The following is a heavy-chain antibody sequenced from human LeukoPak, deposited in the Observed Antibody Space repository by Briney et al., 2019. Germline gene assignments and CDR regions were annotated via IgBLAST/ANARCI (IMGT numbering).Heavy chain of an antibody. CDR2: IYSGGST. V-gene: IGHV3-53*01. CDR1: GFTVSSNY. Sequence: PGGSLRLSCAASGFTVSSNYMSWVRQAPGKGLEWVSVIYSGGSTYYADSVKGRFTISRDNSKNTLYLQMNSLRVEDTAVYYCARDGAIYSSSWLTFDYWGQGTLVTVSS. D-gene: IGHD6-13*01. J-gene: IGHJ4*02. CDR3: ARDGAIYSSSWLTFDY.